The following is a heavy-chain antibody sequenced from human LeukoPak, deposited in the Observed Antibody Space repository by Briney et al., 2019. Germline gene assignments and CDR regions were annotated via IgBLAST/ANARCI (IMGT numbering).Heavy chain of an antibody. J-gene: IGHJ6*03. V-gene: IGHV3-7*01. D-gene: IGHD3-3*01. CDR1: GFTFSYYW. CDR3: ARDNGVVHGVYYMDV. CDR2: IKQDGSEK. Sequence: GGSLRLSCAASGFTFSYYWMIGVRHAPGKGLEWVADIKQDGSEKLYVKSVRGRFTISRDNAKMSLFLQMNSLRAEDTAVYYCARDNGVVHGVYYMDVWGKGTTVTVS.